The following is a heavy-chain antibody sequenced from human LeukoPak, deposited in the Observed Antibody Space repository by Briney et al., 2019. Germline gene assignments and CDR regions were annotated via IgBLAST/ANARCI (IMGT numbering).Heavy chain of an antibody. J-gene: IGHJ4*02. CDR3: AKPDCTTIYCYTLRY. D-gene: IGHD2-2*02. V-gene: IGHV3-30*04. CDR2: ISADENTS. Sequence: TGGSLRLSCAASGFTFSTYAMHWVRQAPGKGPEWMAIISADENTSYYADSVKGRFTISRDNSKNTLYLQMNSLSGDDTAVYYCAKPDCTTIYCYTLRYWGQGTLVTVSS. CDR1: GFTFSTYA.